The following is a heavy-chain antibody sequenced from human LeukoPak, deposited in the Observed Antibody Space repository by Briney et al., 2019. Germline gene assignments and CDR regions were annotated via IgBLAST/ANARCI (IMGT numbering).Heavy chain of an antibody. D-gene: IGHD3-16*01. Sequence: ASVKVSCKASGYTFTGYYMHWVRQAPGQGLQWMGWINPNSGGTNYAQKFQGRVTMTRDTSISTAYMELSRLRSDDTAVYYCARWALPLSGFDPWGQGTLVTVSS. J-gene: IGHJ5*02. CDR2: INPNSGGT. CDR3: ARWALPLSGFDP. CDR1: GYTFTGYY. V-gene: IGHV1-2*02.